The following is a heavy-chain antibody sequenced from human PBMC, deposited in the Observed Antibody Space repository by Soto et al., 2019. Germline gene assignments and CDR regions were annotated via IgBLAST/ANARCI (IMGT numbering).Heavy chain of an antibody. D-gene: IGHD6-19*01. CDR2: ISDDGDRT. V-gene: IGHV3-23*01. Sequence: EMQLLESGGGLVQPGGSLRLSCAVSGFAYSSHAMSWVRQAPGKGLEWVSSISDDGDRTNYADSVKGRFTISRDNSKHTLYLQMNSVRAEDTAVYYCADHGAVAGYPDYWGQGALVTVSS. CDR3: ADHGAVAGYPDY. J-gene: IGHJ4*02. CDR1: GFAYSSHA.